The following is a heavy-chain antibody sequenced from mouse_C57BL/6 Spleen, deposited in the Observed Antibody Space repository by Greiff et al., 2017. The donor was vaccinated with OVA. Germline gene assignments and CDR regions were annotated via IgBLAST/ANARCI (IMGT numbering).Heavy chain of an antibody. Sequence: VQLKESGPELVKPGASVKIPCKASGSTFTDYNMDWVKQSHGRSLEWIGDINPNIGGTIYNQKFKGKATLTVDKSSSTAYMELRSLTSEDTAVYYCARYITTVVATSNWYFDVWGTGTTVTVSS. V-gene: IGHV1-18*01. D-gene: IGHD1-1*01. CDR3: ARYITTVVATSNWYFDV. CDR2: INPNIGGT. CDR1: GSTFTDYN. J-gene: IGHJ1*03.